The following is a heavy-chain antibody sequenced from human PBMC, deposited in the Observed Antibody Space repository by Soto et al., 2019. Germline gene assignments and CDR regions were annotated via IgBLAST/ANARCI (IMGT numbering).Heavy chain of an antibody. CDR1: GGSISTYY. Sequence: PSETLSLTCFVSGGSISTYYWSWIRQPPVKGLEWIGYITYSGGPTYNPSLKSRVTISVDTSKKFSLNLTSVTAADTAVYYCARDAGYQLTGAFDIWGQGTIVTV. D-gene: IGHD2-2*01. J-gene: IGHJ3*02. CDR2: ITYSGGP. V-gene: IGHV4-59*01. CDR3: ARDAGYQLTGAFDI.